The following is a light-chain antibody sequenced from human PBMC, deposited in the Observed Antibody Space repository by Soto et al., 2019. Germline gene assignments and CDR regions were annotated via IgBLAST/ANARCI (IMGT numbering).Light chain of an antibody. CDR3: SSYTTSNTYV. V-gene: IGLV2-18*02. Sequence: QSALTQHPSVSGSPGQSVTISCTGTSSDVAYYNSVSWYQQPPGTVPKLMIYEVSNRPSGVPDRFSGPKSGNTASLTISGLQAEDEADYYCSSYTTSNTYVFGTGTKLTVL. CDR2: EVS. CDR1: SSDVAYYNS. J-gene: IGLJ1*01.